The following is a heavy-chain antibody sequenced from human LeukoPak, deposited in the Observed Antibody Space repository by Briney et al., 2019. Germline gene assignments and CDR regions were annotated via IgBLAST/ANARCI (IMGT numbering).Heavy chain of an antibody. CDR2: ISASGGGT. J-gene: IGHJ4*02. CDR1: GFTFSGYA. V-gene: IGHV3-23*01. D-gene: IGHD2-2*01. Sequence: PGGSLRLSCAASGFTFSGYAMSWVRQAPGKGLDWVSTISASGGGTYHADSVKGRFTVSRDNSQNTLYLQMNSLRAEDTALYYCAKDLIHCSTINCYRVDNSYFDFWGQGIQVTVSS. CDR3: AKDLIHCSTINCYRVDNSYFDF.